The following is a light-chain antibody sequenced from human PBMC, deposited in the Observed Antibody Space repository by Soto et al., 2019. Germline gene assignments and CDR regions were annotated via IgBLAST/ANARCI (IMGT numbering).Light chain of an antibody. CDR3: CSHSTSITWM. V-gene: IGLV2-14*03. CDR2: EVT. Sequence: QSALTQTASVSASPGQSITISCTGTSSDVGGYNFVSWYQQHPGKAPKLIIHEVTNRLSGVSNRFSGSKSGNTASLTISGLQAEDEVVYYCCSHSTSITWMFGGGTKLTVL. J-gene: IGLJ3*02. CDR1: SSDVGGYNF.